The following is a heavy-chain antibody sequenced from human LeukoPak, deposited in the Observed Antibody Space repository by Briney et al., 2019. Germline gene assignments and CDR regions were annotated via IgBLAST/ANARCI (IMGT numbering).Heavy chain of an antibody. Sequence: SVKVSCKASGGTFSSYAISWVRQAPGQGLEWMGRIIPILGIANYAQKFQGRVTITADKSTSTAYMELSSLRSEDTAVYYCARGVVDSSGYYIDYWGQGTLVTVSS. J-gene: IGHJ4*02. V-gene: IGHV1-69*04. CDR3: ARGVVDSSGYYIDY. D-gene: IGHD3-22*01. CDR2: IIPILGIA. CDR1: GGTFSSYA.